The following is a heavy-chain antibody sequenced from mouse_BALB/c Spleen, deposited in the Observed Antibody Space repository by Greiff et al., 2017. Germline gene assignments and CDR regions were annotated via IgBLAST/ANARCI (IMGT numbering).Heavy chain of an antibody. D-gene: IGHD1-2*01. J-gene: IGHJ2*01. V-gene: IGHV1-7*01. Sequence: QVQLKQSGAELAKPGASVKMSCKASGYTFTSYWMHWVKQRPGQGLEWIGYINPSTGYTEYNQKFKDKATLTADKSSSTAYMQLSSLTSEDSAVYYCARKDYGPHFDYWGQGTTRTVSS. CDR1: GYTFTSYW. CDR2: INPSTGYT. CDR3: ARKDYGPHFDY.